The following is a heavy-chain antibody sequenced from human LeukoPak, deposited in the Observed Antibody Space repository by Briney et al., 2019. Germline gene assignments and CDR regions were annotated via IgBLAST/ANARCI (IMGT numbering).Heavy chain of an antibody. CDR3: ARSYGAFSGPVAY. J-gene: IGHJ4*02. CDR2: IKQDGSEK. Sequence: PGGSLRLSCAASGFPFSSYSMTWVRQAPGKGLEWVANIKQDGSEKHYVDSVKGRFTISRDNAKNSLYLQMNSLRAEDTAVYYCARSYGAFSGPVAYWGQGTLVTLSS. V-gene: IGHV3-7*01. D-gene: IGHD4-17*01. CDR1: GFPFSSYS.